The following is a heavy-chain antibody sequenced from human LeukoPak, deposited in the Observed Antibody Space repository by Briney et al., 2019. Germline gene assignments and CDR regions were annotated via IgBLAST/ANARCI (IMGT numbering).Heavy chain of an antibody. CDR2: IYYSGST. CDR3: ARGGSSGWFEYYYYYGMDV. D-gene: IGHD6-19*01. Sequence: PSETLSLTCTVSGVSISSYYWSWIRQPPGKGLEWIGYIYYSGSTNYNPSLKSRVTIPVDTSKNQFSLKLSSVTAADTAVYYCARGGSSGWFEYYYYYGMDVWGQGTTVTVSS. V-gene: IGHV4-59*01. J-gene: IGHJ6*02. CDR1: GVSISSYY.